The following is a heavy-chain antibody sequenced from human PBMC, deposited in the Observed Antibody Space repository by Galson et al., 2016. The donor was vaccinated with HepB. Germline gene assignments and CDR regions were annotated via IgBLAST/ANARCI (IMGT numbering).Heavy chain of an antibody. CDR1: GFTFSDYG. CDR3: ARGSRGSRGSDWLYYFDY. J-gene: IGHJ4*02. CDR2: IWSDGSHK. V-gene: IGHV3-33*01. D-gene: IGHD6-19*01. Sequence: SLRLSCAASGFTFSDYGMHWVRQAPGKGLEWVAVIWSDGSHKYYADSVKGRFTISRDNSNNTLYLQMNSLRAEDTAVYYCARGSRGSRGSDWLYYFDYWGQGNLVTVSS.